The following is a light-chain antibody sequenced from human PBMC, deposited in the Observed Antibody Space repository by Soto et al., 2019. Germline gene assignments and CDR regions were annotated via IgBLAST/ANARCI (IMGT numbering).Light chain of an antibody. CDR1: QSIDNRY. Sequence: EIVLTQSPGTLSSSPGERATLSCRASQSIDNRYLAWYQHKPGQAPRLLIYATSSRATGIPDRFGGSGSGTDFTLTINRLEPEDFAVYYCQKYFGSSWTCGQGTKVDIK. CDR2: ATS. J-gene: IGKJ1*01. CDR3: QKYFGSSWT. V-gene: IGKV3-20*01.